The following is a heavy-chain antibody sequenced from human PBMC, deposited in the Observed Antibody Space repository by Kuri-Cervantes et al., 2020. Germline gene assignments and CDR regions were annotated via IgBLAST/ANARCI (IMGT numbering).Heavy chain of an antibody. CDR1: GFTVSSNY. J-gene: IGHJ4*02. Sequence: GESLKISCAASGFTVSSNYMSWVRQAPGKGLEWVSVIYSGGSTYYADSVKGRFTISRDNSKNTLHLQMNSLRAEDTAVYYCARSKLLWFGTFDYWGQGTLVTDSS. D-gene: IGHD3-10*01. V-gene: IGHV3-66*02. CDR2: IYSGGST. CDR3: ARSKLLWFGTFDY.